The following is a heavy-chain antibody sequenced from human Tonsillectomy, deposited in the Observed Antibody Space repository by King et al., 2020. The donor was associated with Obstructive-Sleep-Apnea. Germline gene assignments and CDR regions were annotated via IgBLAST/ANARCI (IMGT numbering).Heavy chain of an antibody. CDR2: ISSSSSPI. J-gene: IGHJ6*02. CDR1: GFTFSSYS. D-gene: IGHD2-2*01. Sequence: VQLVESGGDLVQPGGSLRLSCAASGFTFSSYSMNWVRQAPGKGLEWVSFISSSSSPIFYANSVKGRFTISRDNAKSSLYLHMNSLRAEDTAVYYCATDCSSTSCYRGGIYYYGMDVWGQGTTVTVSS. V-gene: IGHV3-48*04. CDR3: ATDCSSTSCYRGGIYYYGMDV.